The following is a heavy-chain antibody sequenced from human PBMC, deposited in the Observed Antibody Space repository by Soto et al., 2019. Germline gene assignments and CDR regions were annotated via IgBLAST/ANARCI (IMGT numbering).Heavy chain of an antibody. J-gene: IGHJ6*02. V-gene: IGHV5-10-1*01. Sequence: GESLKISCKGSGYSFTSYWISWVRQMPGKGLEWMGRIDPSDSYTNYSPSFQGHVTISADKSISTAYLQWSSLKASDTAMYYCARYYAYASPPKDYGEYYYGMDVWGQGTTVTVSS. CDR2: IDPSDSYT. CDR3: ARYYAYASPPKDYGEYYYGMDV. CDR1: GYSFTSYW. D-gene: IGHD4-17*01.